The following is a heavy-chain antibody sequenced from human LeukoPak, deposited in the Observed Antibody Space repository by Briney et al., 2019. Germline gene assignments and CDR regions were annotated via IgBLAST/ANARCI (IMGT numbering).Heavy chain of an antibody. J-gene: IGHJ1*01. V-gene: IGHV4-59*11. D-gene: IGHD1-26*01. CDR2: IYYSGNT. CDR3: ARAGRSGSYRFQH. Sequence: PSETLSLTCSVSGASFTSHYWSWIRQPPGKGLEWIGYIYYSGNTNYNPSLKSRVTISVDTSKNQFSLKLTSVTAADTAVYYCARAGRSGSYRFQHWGQGTPVTVSS. CDR1: GASFTSHY.